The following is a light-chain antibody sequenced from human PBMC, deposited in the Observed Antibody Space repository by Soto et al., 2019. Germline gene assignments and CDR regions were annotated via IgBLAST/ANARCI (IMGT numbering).Light chain of an antibody. CDR3: QQYNNWPYT. J-gene: IGKJ2*01. CDR2: GAS. V-gene: IGKV3-15*01. CDR1: QSVSSN. Sequence: EIVMTQSPATLSVSPGERATLSCRASQSVSSNLVWYQQKPGQAPRLLIYGASTRATGIPARFSGSGSGTEFTLTISSLQSEDFAVYYCQQYNNWPYTFGQGTKRESK.